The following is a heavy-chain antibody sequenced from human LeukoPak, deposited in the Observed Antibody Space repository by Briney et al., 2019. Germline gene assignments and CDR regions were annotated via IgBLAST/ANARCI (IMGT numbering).Heavy chain of an antibody. Sequence: GRSLRLSCAASGFTFGSYGLHWVRQAPGKGREWVAVISYDGRNKYYADSVKGRFTISRDNYKNTLSLQMNSLRLEDSHIYYCARDCPSDSNDDQRSLEYYFDYWGQGDMVTVAS. CDR1: GFTFGSYG. CDR3: ARDCPSDSNDDQRSLEYYFDY. D-gene: IGHD6-13*01. CDR2: ISYDGRNK. V-gene: IGHV3-30*03. J-gene: IGHJ4*02.